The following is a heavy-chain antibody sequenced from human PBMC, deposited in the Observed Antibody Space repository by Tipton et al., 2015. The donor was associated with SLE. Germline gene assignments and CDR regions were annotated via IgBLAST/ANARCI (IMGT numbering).Heavy chain of an antibody. CDR3: AREAAAMASDY. CDR1: GYTFTNYD. D-gene: IGHD2-2*01. V-gene: IGHV1-8*01. CDR2: MNPNSGYT. J-gene: IGHJ4*02. Sequence: QLVQSGAEVKEPGASVKVSCKASGYTFTNYDINWVRQATGQGLEWMGWMNPNSGYTGYAQKFQGRVTMTRNTSISTAYMELSSLKSEDTAVYYCAREAAAMASDYWGQGTLVTVSS.